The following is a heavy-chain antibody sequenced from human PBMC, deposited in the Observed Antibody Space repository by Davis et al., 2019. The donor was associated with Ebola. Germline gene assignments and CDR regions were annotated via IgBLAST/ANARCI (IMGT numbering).Heavy chain of an antibody. Sequence: MPSETLSLTCAVSGGSISSGGYSWSWIRQPPGKGLEWIGYIYHSGSTYYNPSLKSRVTISVDRSKNQFSLKLSSVTAADTAVYYCARGRNFDYWGQGTLVTVSS. J-gene: IGHJ4*02. CDR1: GGSISSGGYS. V-gene: IGHV4-30-2*01. CDR3: ARGRNFDY. CDR2: IYHSGST.